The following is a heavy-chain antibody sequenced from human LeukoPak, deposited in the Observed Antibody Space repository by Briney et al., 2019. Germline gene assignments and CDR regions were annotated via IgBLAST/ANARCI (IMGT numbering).Heavy chain of an antibody. Sequence: GGSLRLSCAASGFTFDDYAMHWVRQAPGKGLEWVSLISWDGGSTYYADSVKGRFTISRDNAKNSLYLQMNSLRAEDTAVYYCARGSLVHYYGSGSYRIRAGFDYWGQGTLVTVSS. CDR3: ARGSLVHYYGSGSYRIRAGFDY. D-gene: IGHD3-10*01. CDR2: ISWDGGST. V-gene: IGHV3-43D*03. J-gene: IGHJ4*02. CDR1: GFTFDDYA.